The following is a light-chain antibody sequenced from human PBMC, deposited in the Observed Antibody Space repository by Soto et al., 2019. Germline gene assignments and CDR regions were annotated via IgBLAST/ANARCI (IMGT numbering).Light chain of an antibody. V-gene: IGLV3-21*02. J-gene: IGLJ2*01. Sequence: SYELTQPPSVSVAPGQTARITCGGNNIGGKSVHWYLQKPGEAPVLVVYGDSDRSSWIRERFSGSNSGHTAPLTIRRVEFVDEAHYSCQLWDTSIDHAVVGGGPK. CDR3: QLWDTSIDHAV. CDR1: NIGGKS. CDR2: GDS.